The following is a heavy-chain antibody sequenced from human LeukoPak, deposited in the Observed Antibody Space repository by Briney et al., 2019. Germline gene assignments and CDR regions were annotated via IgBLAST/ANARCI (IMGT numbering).Heavy chain of an antibody. CDR2: TSSSGSTI. Sequence: GGSLRLSCAASGFAFSDYYMSWIRQAPGKGLEWVSYTSSSGSTIHYADSVKGRFTISRDNAKNSLYLQMNSLRAEDTAVYYCASPAMHYYDSSGYYTSARDYWGQGTLVTVSS. J-gene: IGHJ4*02. D-gene: IGHD3-22*01. CDR3: ASPAMHYYDSSGYYTSARDY. V-gene: IGHV3-11*01. CDR1: GFAFSDYY.